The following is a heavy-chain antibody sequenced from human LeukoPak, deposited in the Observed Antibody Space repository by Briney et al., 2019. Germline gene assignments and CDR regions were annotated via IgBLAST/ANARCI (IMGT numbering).Heavy chain of an antibody. CDR3: ARGRDRYSGYDLGTALDI. CDR2: IIPIFGTA. Sequence: ASVKVSCKASGGTFSSYAISWVRQAPGQGLEWMGGIIPIFGTANYAQKFQGRVTITTDESTSTAYMELSSLRSEDTAVYYCARGRDRYSGYDLGTALDIWGQGTMVTVSS. CDR1: GGTFSSYA. J-gene: IGHJ3*02. V-gene: IGHV1-69*05. D-gene: IGHD5-12*01.